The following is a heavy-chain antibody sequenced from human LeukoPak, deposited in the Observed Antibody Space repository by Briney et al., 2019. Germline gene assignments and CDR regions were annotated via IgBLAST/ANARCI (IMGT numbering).Heavy chain of an antibody. D-gene: IGHD3-10*01. CDR3: ARGYYGSGSYSLIDY. CDR1: GGSISSYY. Sequence: NSSETLSLTCTVSGGSISSYYWSWIRQPPGKGLEWIGYIYYSGSTNYNPSLKSRVTISVDTSKNQFSLKLSSMTAADTAVYYCARGYYGSGSYSLIDYWGQGTLVTVSS. J-gene: IGHJ4*02. V-gene: IGHV4-59*01. CDR2: IYYSGST.